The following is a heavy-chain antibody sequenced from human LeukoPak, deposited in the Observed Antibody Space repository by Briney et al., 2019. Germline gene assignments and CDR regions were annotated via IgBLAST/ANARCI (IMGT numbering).Heavy chain of an antibody. D-gene: IGHD3-3*01. CDR3: ARYGCDSAFCLYYYYGMDV. CDR1: GYTFTGYY. Sequence: ASVKVSCKASGYTFTGYYMHWVRQAAGQGLEWMGRINPNSGGTNYAQKFQGRVTMTRDTSISTAYKELSRLRSDDTAVYYCARYGCDSAFCLYYYYGMDVWGQGTTVTVSS. CDR2: INPNSGGT. V-gene: IGHV1-2*06. J-gene: IGHJ6*02.